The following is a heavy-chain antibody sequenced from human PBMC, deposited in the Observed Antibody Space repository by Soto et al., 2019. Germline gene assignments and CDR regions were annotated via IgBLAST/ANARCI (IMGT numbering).Heavy chain of an antibody. V-gene: IGHV3-33*01. Sequence: QVQLVESGGGVVQPGRSLRLSCAASGFTFSSYGMHWVRQAPGKGLEWVAVIWYDGSNKYYADSVKGRFTISRDNSKNTRYLQMNSLRAEDTAVYYCARDRVVYYYGMDVWGQGTTVTVSS. CDR3: ARDRVVYYYGMDV. CDR2: IWYDGSNK. J-gene: IGHJ6*02. D-gene: IGHD3-10*01. CDR1: GFTFSSYG.